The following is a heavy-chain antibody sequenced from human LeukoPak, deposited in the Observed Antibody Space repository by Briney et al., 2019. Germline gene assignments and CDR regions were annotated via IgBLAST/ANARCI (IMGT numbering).Heavy chain of an antibody. D-gene: IGHD6-13*01. CDR2: ISYDGSNK. CDR3: AKDRSSSWYEGPFNGMDV. V-gene: IGHV3-30*18. J-gene: IGHJ6*02. Sequence: GGSLRLSCAASGFTFSSYGMHWVRQAPGKGLEWVAVISYDGSNKYYADSVKGRFTISRDNSKNTLHLQMNSLRAEDTAVYYCAKDRSSSWYEGPFNGMDVWGQGTTVTVSS. CDR1: GFTFSSYG.